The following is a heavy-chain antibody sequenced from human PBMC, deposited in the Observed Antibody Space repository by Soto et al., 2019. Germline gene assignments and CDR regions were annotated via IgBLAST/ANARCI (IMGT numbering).Heavy chain of an antibody. D-gene: IGHD6-6*01. J-gene: IGHJ6*02. V-gene: IGHV1-2*04. CDR2: INPNSGGT. CDR3: ARDRVAARSDGMDV. CDR1: GYTFTGYY. Sequence: TSVKVSCKASGYTFTGYYMHWVRQAPGQGLEWMGWINPNSGGTNYAQKFQGWVTMTRDTSISTAYMELSRLRSDDTAVYYCARDRVAARSDGMDVWGQGTTVTVSS.